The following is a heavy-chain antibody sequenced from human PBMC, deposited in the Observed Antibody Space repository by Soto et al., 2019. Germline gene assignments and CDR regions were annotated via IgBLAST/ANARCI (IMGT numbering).Heavy chain of an antibody. CDR2: INWNGGST. J-gene: IGHJ5*02. D-gene: IGHD3-10*01. CDR1: GFTFDDYG. Sequence: PGGSLRLSCAASGFTFDDYGMSWVRQAPGKGLEWVSGINWNGGSTGYADSVKGRFTISRDNAKNSLYLQMNSLRAEDTALYYCARATPYYYGSGITANNWFDPWGQGTLVTVSS. V-gene: IGHV3-20*04. CDR3: ARATPYYYGSGITANNWFDP.